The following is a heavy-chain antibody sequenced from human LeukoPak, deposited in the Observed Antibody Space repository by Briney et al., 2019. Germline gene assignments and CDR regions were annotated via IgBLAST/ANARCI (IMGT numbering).Heavy chain of an antibody. CDR3: AKVYGVTTLRIYYFDY. Sequence: GGSLRLSCAASGFTFSTYGMSWVRQAPGRGLEWVSTISDSGATTHYADSVKGRFTISRDNSKNTLYLQMNSLRAEDTAVYYCAKVYGVTTLRIYYFDYWGQGTLVTVSS. D-gene: IGHD4-17*01. CDR1: GFTFSTYG. CDR2: ISDSGATT. V-gene: IGHV3-23*01. J-gene: IGHJ4*02.